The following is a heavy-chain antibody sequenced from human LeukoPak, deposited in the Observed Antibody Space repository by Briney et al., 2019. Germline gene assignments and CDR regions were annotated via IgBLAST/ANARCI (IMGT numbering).Heavy chain of an antibody. D-gene: IGHD6-19*01. CDR1: GFTFSSYA. J-gene: IGHJ4*02. Sequence: GGSLRLSCVASGFTFSSYAMSWVRQAPGKGLEWVSAISGSGGSTYYADSVKGRFTISRDNSKNTLYLQMNSLRAEDTAVYYCAKDLARYSSGPGDYFDYWGQGTLVTVSS. CDR3: AKDLARYSSGPGDYFDY. CDR2: ISGSGGST. V-gene: IGHV3-23*01.